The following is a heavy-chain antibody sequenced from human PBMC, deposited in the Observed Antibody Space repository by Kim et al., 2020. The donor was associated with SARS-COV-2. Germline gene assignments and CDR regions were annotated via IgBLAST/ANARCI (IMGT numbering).Heavy chain of an antibody. CDR3: ARDPPVRQVGHFDY. D-gene: IGHD6-6*01. CDR1: GFTFSSYG. CDR2: IWYDGSNK. J-gene: IGHJ4*02. V-gene: IGHV3-33*01. Sequence: GGSLRLSCAASGFTFSSYGMHWVRQAPGKGLEWVAVIWYDGSNKYYADSVKGRFTISRDNSKNTLYLQMNSLRAEDTAVYYCARDPPVRQVGHFDYWGQGTLVTVSS.